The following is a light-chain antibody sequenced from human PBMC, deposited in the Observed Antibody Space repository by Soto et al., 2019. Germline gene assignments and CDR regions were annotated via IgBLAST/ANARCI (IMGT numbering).Light chain of an antibody. CDR1: QNIRSS. CDR2: GAS. Sequence: EIVMTQSPATLSVSPGERATLSCRASQNIRSSLAWYQQKPGQAPRLLIHGASTRATGIPARFSGGGSGTEFTLTISSLQSEDVAVYYCQQYNNWPPLTFGGGTKVDI. J-gene: IGKJ4*01. V-gene: IGKV3D-15*01. CDR3: QQYNNWPPLT.